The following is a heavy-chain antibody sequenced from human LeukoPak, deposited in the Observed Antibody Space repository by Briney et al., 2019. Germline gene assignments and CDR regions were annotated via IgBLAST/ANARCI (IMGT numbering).Heavy chain of an antibody. CDR2: INHSGST. Sequence: PSETLSLTCAVYGGSFSGYYWSWIRQPPGKGLEWIGEINHSGSTNYNPSLKSRVTISEDTSKNQFSLKVNSVTAADTAVYYCARGGRFGEPFSRYWGQGTLVTVSS. V-gene: IGHV4-34*01. CDR3: ARGGRFGEPFSRY. CDR1: GGSFSGYY. J-gene: IGHJ4*02. D-gene: IGHD3-10*01.